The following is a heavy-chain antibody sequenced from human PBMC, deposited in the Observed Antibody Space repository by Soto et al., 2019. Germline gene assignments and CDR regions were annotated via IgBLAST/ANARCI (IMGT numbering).Heavy chain of an antibody. Sequence: QVQLVESGGGVVQPGRSLRLSCVASGFTFVSYGMHWVRQAPGKGLEWVAGVWYDGSNKYYADSVKGRFTISRDNSNNTLYLQMNSLRAEDTAIYYCARDWSTYYFDYWGQGTLVTVSS. CDR1: GFTFVSYG. CDR3: ARDWSTYYFDY. J-gene: IGHJ4*02. V-gene: IGHV3-33*01. CDR2: VWYDGSNK.